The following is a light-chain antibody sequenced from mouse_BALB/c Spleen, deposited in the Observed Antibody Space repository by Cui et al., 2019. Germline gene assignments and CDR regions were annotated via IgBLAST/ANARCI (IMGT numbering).Light chain of an antibody. V-gene: IGKV8-30*01. CDR2: WAS. J-gene: IGKJ1*01. CDR1: QSLLYSSNQKNY. CDR3: QQYNSYPPT. Sequence: DIVISQSPSSLPVSVGAQLTMSCKASQSLLYSSNQKNYLAWYQQKPGQSPKLLIYWASTRESGVPDRFTGCGSGTDFTLTISSVKAEDLAVYYCQQYNSYPPTFGGGTKLEIK.